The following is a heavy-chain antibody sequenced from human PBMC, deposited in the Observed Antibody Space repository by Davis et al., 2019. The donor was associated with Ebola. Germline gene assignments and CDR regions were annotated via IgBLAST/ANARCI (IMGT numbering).Heavy chain of an antibody. J-gene: IGHJ4*02. V-gene: IGHV1-18*01. D-gene: IGHD3-10*01. CDR1: GYTFTSYG. CDR3: ARVYYGSGSYYNVGLDY. CDR2: ISAYNGNT. Sequence: ASVKVSCKASGYTFTSYGFSWVRQAPGQGLEWMGWISAYNGNTNYAQKFQGRVTMTTDTSTSTAYMELRSLRSDDTAVYYCARVYYGSGSYYNVGLDYWGQGTLVTVSS.